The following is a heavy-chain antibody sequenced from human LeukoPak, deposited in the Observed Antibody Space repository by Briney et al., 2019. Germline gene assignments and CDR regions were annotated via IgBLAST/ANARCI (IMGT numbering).Heavy chain of an antibody. Sequence: SETLSLTCTVSGGSISSYYWSWIRQPPGKGLEWIGYIYYSGSTYYNPSLKSRVTISVDTSKNQFSLKLSSVTAADTAVYYCANGRGRDAFDIWGQGTMVTVSS. V-gene: IGHV4-59*08. J-gene: IGHJ3*02. CDR2: IYYSGST. CDR3: ANGRGRDAFDI. CDR1: GGSISSYY.